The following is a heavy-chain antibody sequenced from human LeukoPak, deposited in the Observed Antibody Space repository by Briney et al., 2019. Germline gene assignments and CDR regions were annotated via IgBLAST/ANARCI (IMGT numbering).Heavy chain of an antibody. CDR3: MRDRAFSTFDY. Sequence: QTGGSLRLSCAASGFTFSTSWMCWVRQAPGKGLEWLANIDIDGSVENYVASVKGRFTISRDNAKNSVYLEMNNLRAEDTALYFCMRDRAFSTFDYWGKGTLVTVSS. D-gene: IGHD2/OR15-2a*01. J-gene: IGHJ4*02. V-gene: IGHV3-7*01. CDR2: IDIDGSVE. CDR1: GFTFSTSW.